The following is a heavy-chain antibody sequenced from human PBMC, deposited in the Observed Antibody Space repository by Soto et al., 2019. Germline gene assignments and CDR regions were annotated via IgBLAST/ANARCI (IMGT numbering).Heavy chain of an antibody. D-gene: IGHD1-26*01. CDR3: ARGWELLIAFDI. Sequence: ASVKVSCKASGCTFTGYYMHWVRQAPGQGLEWMGWINPNSGGTNYAQKFQGRVTMTRDTSISTAYMELSRLRSDDTAVYYCARGWELLIAFDIWGQGTMVTVSS. CDR2: INPNSGGT. V-gene: IGHV1-2*02. J-gene: IGHJ3*02. CDR1: GCTFTGYY.